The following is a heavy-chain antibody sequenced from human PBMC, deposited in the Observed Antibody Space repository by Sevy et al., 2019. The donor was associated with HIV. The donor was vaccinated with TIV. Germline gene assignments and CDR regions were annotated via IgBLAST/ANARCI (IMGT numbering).Heavy chain of an antibody. CDR2: IIPIFGTA. J-gene: IGHJ6*02. CDR1: GGTFSSYA. CDR3: ASYKDIVVVPAAPEVYYYYGMDV. Sequence: ASVKVSCKASGGTFSSYAISWVRQAPGQGLEWMGGIIPIFGTANYAQKFQGRVTITADESTSTAYMELSSLRSGDTAVYYCASYKDIVVVPAAPEVYYYYGMDVWGQGTTVTVSS. D-gene: IGHD2-2*01. V-gene: IGHV1-69*13.